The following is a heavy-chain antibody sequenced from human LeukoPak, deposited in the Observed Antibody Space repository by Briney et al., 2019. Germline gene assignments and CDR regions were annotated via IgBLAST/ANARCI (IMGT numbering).Heavy chain of an antibody. V-gene: IGHV3-30*03. D-gene: IGHD4/OR15-4a*01. CDR2: ISYDGSHK. CDR3: TASRPHYGDYYGLDV. J-gene: IGHJ6*02. Sequence: GGSLRLSCAASGFTFSSYGMHWVRQAPGKGLEWVAVISYDGSHKYSADSVKGRFTISRDNSKNTLYLQMNSLRTEDTAVYFCTASRPHYGDYYGLDVWGHGTTVTVSS. CDR1: GFTFSSYG.